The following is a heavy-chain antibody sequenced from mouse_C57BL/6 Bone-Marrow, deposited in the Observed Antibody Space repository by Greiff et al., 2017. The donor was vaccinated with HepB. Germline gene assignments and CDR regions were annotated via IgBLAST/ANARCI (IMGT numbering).Heavy chain of an antibody. V-gene: IGHV1-18*01. J-gene: IGHJ3*01. CDR2: INPNNGGT. Sequence: VQLQQSGPELVKPGASVKIPCKASGYTFTDYNMDWVKQIHGKSLEWIGDINPNNGGTIYNQKFKGKATLPVDKSSSTAYMELRSLTSEDTAVYYCARSYGNSWFAYWGQGTLVTVSA. CDR1: GYTFTDYN. D-gene: IGHD2-1*01. CDR3: ARSYGNSWFAY.